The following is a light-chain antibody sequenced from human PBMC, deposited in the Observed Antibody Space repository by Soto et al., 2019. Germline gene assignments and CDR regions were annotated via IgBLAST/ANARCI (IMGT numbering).Light chain of an antibody. J-gene: IGKJ1*01. CDR2: GAS. CDR3: QQYGSSQT. CDR1: QSVSSSY. V-gene: IGKV3-20*01. Sequence: EIVLTQSPGTLSFSPGERATLSCRASQSVSSSYLAWYQQKPGQAPRLLIYGASSRATGIPDRFSGSGSGTDFILTISRLEPEDFAVYYCQQYGSSQTFGQGNKVEIK.